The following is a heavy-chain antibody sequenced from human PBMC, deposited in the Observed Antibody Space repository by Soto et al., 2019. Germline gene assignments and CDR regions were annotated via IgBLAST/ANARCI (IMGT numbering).Heavy chain of an antibody. CDR3: ATMNLVVADNAFDF. Sequence: PGGSPRLSCVASGFAFNSYTMNWVRQAPGKGLDWVSSLSSSSGNFYYADSVKGRFTISRDNAKNSLYLQMNSLRVEDTGVYYCATMNLVVADNAFDFWGQGXLVTVYS. D-gene: IGHD2-15*01. CDR2: LSSSSGNF. J-gene: IGHJ4*02. V-gene: IGHV3-21*01. CDR1: GFAFNSYT.